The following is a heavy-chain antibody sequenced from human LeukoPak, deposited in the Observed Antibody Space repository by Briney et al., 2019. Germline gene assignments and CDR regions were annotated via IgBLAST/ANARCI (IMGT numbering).Heavy chain of an antibody. CDR2: ISSTGST. Sequence: SGTLSLTCTVSGGSISSGGHYWSWIRQPAGKGLEYLGRISSTGSTNYNPSLRSRVTISADTSKNQFSLKLSSVTAADTAVYYCAREQQLVRVVVYWGQGTLVTVSS. V-gene: IGHV4-61*02. J-gene: IGHJ4*02. CDR3: AREQQLVRVVVY. D-gene: IGHD6-13*01. CDR1: GGSISSGGHY.